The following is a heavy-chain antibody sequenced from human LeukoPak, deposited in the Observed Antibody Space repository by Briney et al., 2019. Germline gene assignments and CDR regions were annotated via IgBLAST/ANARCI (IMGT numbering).Heavy chain of an antibody. CDR3: ARDGDYDFWSAY. V-gene: IGHV3-48*01. Sequence: GGSLRLSCAASGYTFSRYSVNWVRQAPGKGLEWVSFISSSSSSIYYAESVKGRFTISRDNAKNSLYLQMNSLRAEDTAVYYCARDGDYDFWSAYWGQGTLVTVSS. CDR1: GYTFSRYS. J-gene: IGHJ4*02. CDR2: ISSSSSSI. D-gene: IGHD3-3*01.